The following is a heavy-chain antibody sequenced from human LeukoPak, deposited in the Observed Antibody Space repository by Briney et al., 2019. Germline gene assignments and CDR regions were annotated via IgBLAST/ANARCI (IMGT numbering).Heavy chain of an antibody. V-gene: IGHV4-59*01. D-gene: IGHD5-12*01. Sequence: SETLSLTCTVSDGSISNSYWSWIRQPPGKGLDWIGYIYYSGSTNYNPSLKSRVTISVDTSENQFSLKLSSVTAADTAVYYCARQYSGYDCWGQGTLVTVSS. CDR2: IYYSGST. J-gene: IGHJ4*02. CDR3: ARQYSGYDC. CDR1: DGSISNSY.